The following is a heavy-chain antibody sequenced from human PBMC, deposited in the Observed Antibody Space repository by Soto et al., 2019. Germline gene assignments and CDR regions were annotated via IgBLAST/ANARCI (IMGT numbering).Heavy chain of an antibody. CDR1: GFTFSSYG. D-gene: IGHD3-3*01. CDR3: TKRRNVLRFMEWSSGMEV. V-gene: IGHV3-30*18. J-gene: IGHJ6*02. CDR2: ISHDGSNK. Sequence: GGSLRLSCAASGFTFSSYGMHWVRQAPGKGLEWVAFISHDGSNKYYADSMKGRISMSRDNSKSTVYLQMSSLRAEDTAVYYCTKRRNVLRFMEWSSGMEVWGQGTTVTVSS.